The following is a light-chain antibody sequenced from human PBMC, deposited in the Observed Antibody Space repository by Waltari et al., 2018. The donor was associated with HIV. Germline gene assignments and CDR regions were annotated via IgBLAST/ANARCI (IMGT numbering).Light chain of an antibody. CDR3: AAWDGSLNGHVV. J-gene: IGLJ2*01. CDR2: SNN. CDR1: SSNIGRNT. V-gene: IGLV1-44*01. Sequence: QSVLTQPPSASGTPGQRLTISCSASSSNIGRNTVNWYQQLPGTAPKLLIYSNNQRPSGVPDRFSGSKSGTSASLAISGLQSEDEADYYCAAWDGSLNGHVVFGGGTKLTVL.